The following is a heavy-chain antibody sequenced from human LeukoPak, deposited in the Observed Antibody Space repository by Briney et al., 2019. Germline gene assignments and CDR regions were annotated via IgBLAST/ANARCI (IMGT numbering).Heavy chain of an antibody. D-gene: IGHD3-10*01. Sequence: GGSLRLSCAASGFTFSSFAMHWVRQAPGKGLEWVAVISYDGSNKYYADSVKGRFTISRDNAKNTLYLRMNSLRPEDTAVCYCARAPGLGSGSAFDSWGQGTLVTVSS. CDR3: ARAPGLGSGSAFDS. J-gene: IGHJ4*02. CDR2: ISYDGSNK. V-gene: IGHV3-30-3*01. CDR1: GFTFSSFA.